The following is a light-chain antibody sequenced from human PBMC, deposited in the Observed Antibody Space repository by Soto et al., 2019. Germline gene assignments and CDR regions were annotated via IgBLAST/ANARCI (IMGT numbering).Light chain of an antibody. Sequence: QSALTQPPSVSGSPGQSVTISCTGTSSDVDSYNRVSWYQQPPGTAPKLMIYEVSNRPSGVPDRFSGSKSGNTASLTISGLQAEDEADYYCSSYRSSSSYVFGTGTKVTVL. CDR3: SSYRSSSSYV. J-gene: IGLJ1*01. V-gene: IGLV2-18*02. CDR1: SSDVDSYNR. CDR2: EVS.